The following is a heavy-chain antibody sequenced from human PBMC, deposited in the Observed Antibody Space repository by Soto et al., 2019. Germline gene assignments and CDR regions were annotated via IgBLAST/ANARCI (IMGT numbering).Heavy chain of an antibody. V-gene: IGHV3-48*02. CDR2: ISSSSSTI. J-gene: IGHJ4*02. D-gene: IGHD5-18*01. Sequence: PGGSLRLSCAASGLTFTSYNMNWVRQAPGKGLEWVSFISSSSSTIYYADSVKGRFTISRDNAKNSLYLQMNSLRDEDTAVYYCVRDRGYTYGFDCWGQGALVTVSS. CDR3: VRDRGYTYGFDC. CDR1: GLTFTSYN.